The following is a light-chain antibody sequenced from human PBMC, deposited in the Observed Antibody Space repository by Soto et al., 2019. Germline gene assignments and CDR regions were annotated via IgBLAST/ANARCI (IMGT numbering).Light chain of an antibody. CDR2: GNS. Sequence: QSVLTQPPSVSGAPGQRVTISCTGSSSNIGAGYDVHWYQQLPGTAPKLLIYGNSNRPSGVPDRFSGSKFGNTASLTISGLQAEDEADYYCCSYAGAFTYVFGSGTKVTVL. CDR3: CSYAGAFTYV. J-gene: IGLJ1*01. V-gene: IGLV1-40*01. CDR1: SSNIGAGYD.